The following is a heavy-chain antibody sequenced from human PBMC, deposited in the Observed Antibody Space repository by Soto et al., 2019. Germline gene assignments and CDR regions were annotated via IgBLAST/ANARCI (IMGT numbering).Heavy chain of an antibody. CDR3: ARDRGANHYYYGMDV. J-gene: IGHJ6*02. V-gene: IGHV1-18*01. D-gene: IGHD3-10*01. Sequence: QVQLVQSGAEVKKPGASVKVSCKASGYTFTSYGISWVRQAPGQGLEWMGWISAYNGNTNYAQKLQGRVTMTTDTSTSTGYMELRRLRSDDTAVYYCARDRGANHYYYGMDVWGQGTTVTVSS. CDR2: ISAYNGNT. CDR1: GYTFTSYG.